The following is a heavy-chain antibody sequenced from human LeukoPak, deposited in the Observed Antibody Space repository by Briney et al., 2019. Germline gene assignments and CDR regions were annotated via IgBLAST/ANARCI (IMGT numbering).Heavy chain of an antibody. V-gene: IGHV4-61*02. CDR1: GGSISSGSYY. Sequence: SETLSLTCTVSGGSISSGSYYWNWIRQPAGKGLEWIGRIYTSGSTNYNPSLKSRVTISVDTSKNQFALKLSSVTAADTAVYYCARGDYYDSADGGAIDPWGQETLVTVSS. CDR2: IYTSGST. J-gene: IGHJ5*02. CDR3: ARGDYYDSADGGAIDP. D-gene: IGHD3-22*01.